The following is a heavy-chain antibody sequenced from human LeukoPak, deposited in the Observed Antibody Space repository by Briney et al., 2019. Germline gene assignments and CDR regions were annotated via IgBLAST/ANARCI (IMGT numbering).Heavy chain of an antibody. D-gene: IGHD2-15*01. V-gene: IGHV1-2*02. J-gene: IGHJ4*02. CDR2: INPNSGGT. Sequence: GASVKVSCKASGYTFTGYYMHWVRQAPGQGLEWMGWINPNSGGTKYAQKFQGRVTMTSDASISTAYMELSSLRSDDTAVYYCASRPDLHLLYYFDYWGQGALVTVSS. CDR1: GYTFTGYY. CDR3: ASRPDLHLLYYFDY.